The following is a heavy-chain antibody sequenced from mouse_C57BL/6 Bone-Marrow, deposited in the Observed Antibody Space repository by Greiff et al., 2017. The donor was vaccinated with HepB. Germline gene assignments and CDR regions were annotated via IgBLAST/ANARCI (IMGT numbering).Heavy chain of an antibody. CDR2: IYPRSGNT. D-gene: IGHD1-1*01. V-gene: IGHV1-81*01. Sequence: QVQLQQSGAELARPGASVKLSCKASGYTFTSYGISWVKQSTGQGLEWIGEIYPRSGNTYYNEKFKGKATLTADKSSSTAYMELRSLTSEDSAVYFCAKEEGDYYGSSFYWYFDVWGTGSTVTVSS. CDR3: AKEEGDYYGSSFYWYFDV. CDR1: GYTFTSYG. J-gene: IGHJ1*03.